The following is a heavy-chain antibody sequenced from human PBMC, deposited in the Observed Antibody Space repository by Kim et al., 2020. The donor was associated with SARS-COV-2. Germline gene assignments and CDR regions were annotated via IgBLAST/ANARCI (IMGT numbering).Heavy chain of an antibody. J-gene: IGHJ4*02. D-gene: IGHD1-26*01. CDR3: TSIVGATKKLDY. V-gene: IGHV3-15*01. Sequence: DYAAPVKGRFTISRDDSKNTLYLQMNSLKTEDTAVYYCTSIVGATKKLDYWGQGTLVTVSS.